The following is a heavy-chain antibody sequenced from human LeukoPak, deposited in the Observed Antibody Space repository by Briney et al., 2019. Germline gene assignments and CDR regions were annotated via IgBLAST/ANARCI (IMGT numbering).Heavy chain of an antibody. J-gene: IGHJ4*02. D-gene: IGHD3-3*01. Sequence: ASVNVSCEASGYTFTDYGINWVRQVPGQGPEWMGWISTLYGNKNYAQKFQGRLTLTSDTSTSTAYMELRSLRSDDTAVYYCARDSKERFLDYWGQGTLVTVSS. CDR2: ISTLYGNK. CDR1: GYTFTDYG. CDR3: ARDSKERFLDY. V-gene: IGHV1-18*01.